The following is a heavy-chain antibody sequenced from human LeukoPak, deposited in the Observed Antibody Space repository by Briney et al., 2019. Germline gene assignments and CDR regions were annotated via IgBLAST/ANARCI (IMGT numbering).Heavy chain of an antibody. J-gene: IGHJ4*02. CDR2: LSPSGST. D-gene: IGHD4-23*01. V-gene: IGHV4-4*07. CDR3: ARDPNSAL. Sequence: ASETLSLTCTVSGGSMSSAYWSWIRQPAGKGLEWIGRLSPSGSTNYNPSLKSRVTMSADMSKTQFSLKLTSVTAADTAVYYCARDPNSALWGQGTLVTVSS. CDR1: GGSMSSAY.